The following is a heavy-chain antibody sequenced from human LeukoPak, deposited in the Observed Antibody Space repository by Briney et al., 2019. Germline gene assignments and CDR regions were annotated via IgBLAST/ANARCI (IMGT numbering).Heavy chain of an antibody. CDR2: ISYDGSNK. CDR1: GFTFSSYA. D-gene: IGHD6-19*01. J-gene: IGHJ4*02. CDR3: ANPQQWLVSL. V-gene: IGHV3-30-3*01. Sequence: PGRSLRLSCAASGFTFSSYAMHWVRQAPGKGLEWVAVISYDGSNKYYADSVKGRFTISRDNSKNTLYLQMNSLRAEDTAVYYCANPQQWLVSLWGQGTLVTVSS.